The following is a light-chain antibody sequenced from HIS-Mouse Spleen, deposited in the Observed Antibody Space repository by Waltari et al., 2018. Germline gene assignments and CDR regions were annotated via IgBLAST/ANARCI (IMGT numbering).Light chain of an antibody. CDR1: AWQNKY. V-gene: IGLV3-10*01. Sequence: SYELTQPPSVSVSPGQTARITCPGYAWQNKYAYWYQPKSGQAPVLVIYEDSKRPSGIPEGFSGSSSGTMATLTISGAQVEDEADYYCYSTDSSGNHRVFGGGTKLTVL. J-gene: IGLJ2*01. CDR2: EDS. CDR3: YSTDSSGNHRV.